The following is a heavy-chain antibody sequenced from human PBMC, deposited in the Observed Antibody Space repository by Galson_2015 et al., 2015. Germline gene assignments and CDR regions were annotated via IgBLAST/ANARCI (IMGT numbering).Heavy chain of an antibody. V-gene: IGHV3-21*01. CDR1: EFTFSSYY. CDR3: ARQILDYDFWSGYYPTNIDY. D-gene: IGHD3-3*01. J-gene: IGHJ4*02. Sequence: SLRLSCAASEFTFSSYYMSWVRQAPGKGLEWVSSISSTTTYIYYADTVKGRFTISRDNAKNSLYPQMNSLGAEDTAVYYCARQILDYDFWSGYYPTNIDYWGQGTLVTVSS. CDR2: ISSTTTYI.